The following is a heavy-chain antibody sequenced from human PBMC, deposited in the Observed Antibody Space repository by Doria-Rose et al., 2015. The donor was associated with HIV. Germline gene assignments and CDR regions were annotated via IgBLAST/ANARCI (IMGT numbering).Heavy chain of an antibody. Sequence: GPGLVKPSETLSLTCTVSGGSINSYYWNWIRQPPGQGLEWIGYIYYSGSTNYNPSLKSRVTISVDRSKNQFSLKLSSVTAADTAVYFCARETATGDRHFDLWGRGTLVTVAS. CDR1: GGSINSYY. D-gene: IGHD5-12*01. CDR2: IYYSGST. J-gene: IGHJ2*01. CDR3: ARETATGDRHFDL. V-gene: IGHV4-59*01.